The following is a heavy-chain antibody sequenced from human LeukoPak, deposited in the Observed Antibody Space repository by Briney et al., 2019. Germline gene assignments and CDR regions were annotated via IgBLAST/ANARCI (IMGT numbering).Heavy chain of an antibody. CDR1: GFTFSSYV. J-gene: IGHJ6*03. CDR2: NSGSGSNT. Sequence: GGSLRLSCAASGFTFSSYVMTWVRQAPGKGLEWVSDNSGSGSNTYYADSVKGRFTISRDNSNNMLYLQMNGLRAEDTAVYYCAKAACGSECYYFMDVWGKGTTVTI. CDR3: AKAACGSECYYFMDV. V-gene: IGHV3-23*01. D-gene: IGHD2-21*01.